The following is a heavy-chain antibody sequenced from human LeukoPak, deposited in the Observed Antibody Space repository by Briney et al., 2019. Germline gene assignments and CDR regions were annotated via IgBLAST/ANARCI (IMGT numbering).Heavy chain of an antibody. CDR1: GYSISSGYH. CDR3: ALSPLGAAGTWSGLFDY. V-gene: IGHV4-38-2*01. D-gene: IGHD6-13*01. J-gene: IGHJ4*02. CDR2: ISPSGST. Sequence: SETLSLTCAVSGYSISSGYHWGWIRQPPGKGLEWIGSISPSGSTFYNPSLKSRVTISVDTSKNQFSLKLRSVTAADTAVYYCALSPLGAAGTWSGLFDYWGQGTLVTVSS.